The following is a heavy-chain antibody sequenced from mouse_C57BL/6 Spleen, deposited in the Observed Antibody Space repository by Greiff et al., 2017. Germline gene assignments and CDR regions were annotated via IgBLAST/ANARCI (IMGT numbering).Heavy chain of an antibody. J-gene: IGHJ4*01. CDR1: GFTFSDYG. CDR2: ISSGSSTI. D-gene: IGHD2-1*01. Sequence: EVQGVESGGGLVKPGGSLKLSCAASGFTFSDYGMHWVRQAPEKGLEWVAYISSGSSTIYYADTVKGRFTISRDNAKNTLFLQMTSLRSEDTAMYYCARGYGNYVPYAMDYWGQGTSDTVSS. V-gene: IGHV5-17*01. CDR3: ARGYGNYVPYAMDY.